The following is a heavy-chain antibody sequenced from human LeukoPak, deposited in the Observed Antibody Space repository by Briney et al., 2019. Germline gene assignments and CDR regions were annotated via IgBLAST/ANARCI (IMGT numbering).Heavy chain of an antibody. J-gene: IGHJ3*02. CDR1: GGSFSGYY. CDR3: ASLTTADAFDI. V-gene: IGHV4-34*01. Sequence: SETLSLTCAVYGGSFSGYYWGWIRQPPGKGLEWIGEINHSGSTNYNPSLKSRVTISVDTSKNQFSLKLSSVTAADTAVFYRASLTTADAFDIWGQGTMVAVSS. D-gene: IGHD3-22*01. CDR2: INHSGST.